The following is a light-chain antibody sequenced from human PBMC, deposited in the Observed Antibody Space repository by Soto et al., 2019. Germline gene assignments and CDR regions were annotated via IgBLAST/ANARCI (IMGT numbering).Light chain of an antibody. Sequence: QSALTQPASVSGSPGQSITISCTGTSSDVGGYNYVSWYQQHPGKAPKLMIYDVRNRASGASNRFSGSKSGNTASLTISGLQAQDEADYYCTSYPSSSTLYVFGTGTKVXVL. V-gene: IGLV2-14*01. CDR1: SSDVGGYNY. J-gene: IGLJ1*01. CDR2: DVR. CDR3: TSYPSSSTLYV.